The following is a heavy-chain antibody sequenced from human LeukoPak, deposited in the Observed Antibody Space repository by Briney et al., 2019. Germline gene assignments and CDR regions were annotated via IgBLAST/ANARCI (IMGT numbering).Heavy chain of an antibody. D-gene: IGHD5-18*01. Sequence: GGSLRLSCAASGFTFSSYWVHWVRQAPGKGLVWVSRINSDGSSTSYADSVKGRFTISRDNAKNTLYLQMNSLRAEDTAVYYCARDVGGYSYVYWFDPWGQGTLVTVSS. J-gene: IGHJ5*02. CDR2: INSDGSST. V-gene: IGHV3-74*01. CDR1: GFTFSSYW. CDR3: ARDVGGYSYVYWFDP.